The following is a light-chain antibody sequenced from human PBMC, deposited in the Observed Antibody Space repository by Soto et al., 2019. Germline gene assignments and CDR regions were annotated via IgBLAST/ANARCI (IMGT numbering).Light chain of an antibody. CDR2: GAS. Sequence: EIVMTQSPATLSVSPGERATLSCRASQSVSTNLVWYQQKRGQAPSLLIYGASTRATGIPARFSGSGSGTEFTLTISSLQSEDFAVYYCQQYNNWPPFTFGPGTKVDIK. V-gene: IGKV3-15*01. J-gene: IGKJ3*01. CDR3: QQYNNWPPFT. CDR1: QSVSTN.